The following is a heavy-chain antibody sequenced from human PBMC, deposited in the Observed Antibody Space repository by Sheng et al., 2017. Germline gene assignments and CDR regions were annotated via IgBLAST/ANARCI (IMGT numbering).Heavy chain of an antibody. Sequence: EVQLVESGGGLVQTGGSLRLSCAASGFSFSNYEMNWVRQAPGKGLEWVSYISGSGGTIYYADSVKGRFTISRDNAKNSLYLQVNSLRAEDTAVYYCASAPFTGYSFYYTMDVWGQGTTVTVSS. D-gene: IGHD3-9*01. J-gene: IGHJ6*02. CDR2: ISGSGGTI. V-gene: IGHV3-48*03. CDR3: ASAPFTGYSFYYTMDV. CDR1: GFSFSNYE.